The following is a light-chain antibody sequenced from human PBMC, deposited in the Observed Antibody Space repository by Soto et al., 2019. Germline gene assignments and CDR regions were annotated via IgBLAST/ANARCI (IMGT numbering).Light chain of an antibody. CDR2: GAS. CDR1: QDIRTE. V-gene: IGKV1-6*01. Sequence: AIQMTQSPSSLSASVGDRVTITCRSSQDIRTELGWYQQRPGKAPNLLIYGASTLQTGVPSRFSGSGSGTDFFLTISSLQPEDVATYFCLLDYNYPRTFGQGTKLQIK. J-gene: IGKJ2*01. CDR3: LLDYNYPRT.